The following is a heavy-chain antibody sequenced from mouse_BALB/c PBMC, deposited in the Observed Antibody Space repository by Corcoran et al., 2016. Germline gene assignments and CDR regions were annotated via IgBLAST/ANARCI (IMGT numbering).Heavy chain of an antibody. Sequence: VQLQQSGAELVKPGASVKLSCKASGYTFTEYTIHWVKQRSGQGLEWIGWFYPRSKTTKYNEKFKDKATLTADKSCSTVYMELSRLTSEDSAVYFWVRHAYSRDGGFAYWGQGTLVTVSA. CDR2: FYPRSKTT. J-gene: IGHJ3*01. D-gene: IGHD2-10*01. CDR1: GYTFTEYT. CDR3: VRHAYSRDGGFAY. V-gene: IGHV1-62-2*01.